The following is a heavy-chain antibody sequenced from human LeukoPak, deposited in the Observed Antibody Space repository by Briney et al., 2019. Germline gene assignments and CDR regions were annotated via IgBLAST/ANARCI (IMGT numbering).Heavy chain of an antibody. J-gene: IGHJ3*02. Sequence: GASVKVSCKASGYSFTSYDINWVRQATGQGLEWMGWMNPNSGNTGYAQKFQGRVTMTRNTSISTAYMELSSLRSEDTAVYYCAFGVVTPDAFDIWGQGTMVTVSS. V-gene: IGHV1-8*01. D-gene: IGHD3-3*01. CDR1: GYSFTSYD. CDR2: MNPNSGNT. CDR3: AFGVVTPDAFDI.